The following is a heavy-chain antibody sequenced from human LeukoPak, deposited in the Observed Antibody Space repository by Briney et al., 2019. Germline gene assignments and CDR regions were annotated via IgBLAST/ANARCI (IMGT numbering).Heavy chain of an antibody. CDR3: ARHVVLTPPGPAEWGLLGPGKPPHRQFPRAPRNGAF. CDR2: IYHSGST. D-gene: IGHD4-23*01. J-gene: IGHJ4*02. V-gene: IGHV4-4*02. CDR1: GASISSSKW. Sequence: SETLSLTCAVSGASISSSKWWSWARQPPGKGLEWIGEIYHSGSTNYNPSPKSRVTISLDTSKNHFSLELTSLTAADTAPCFCARHVVLTPPGPAEWGLLGPGKPPHRQFPRAPRNGAFWGQGSLLTVSS.